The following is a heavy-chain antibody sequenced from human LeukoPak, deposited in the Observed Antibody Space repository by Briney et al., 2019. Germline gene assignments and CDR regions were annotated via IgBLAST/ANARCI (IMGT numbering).Heavy chain of an antibody. Sequence: GGSLRLSCVASGFTFSSYWMHWVRQDPRKGLVWVSRISGDGRNINYADSVRGRFTISRDNAKNTLYLQMNTLRVEDTAVYYCTRDLMDYDVSTGLHHYYMDVWGQGTTVTVSS. J-gene: IGHJ6*02. CDR3: TRDLMDYDVSTGLHHYYMDV. CDR2: ISGDGRNI. V-gene: IGHV3-74*01. D-gene: IGHD3-9*01. CDR1: GFTFSSYW.